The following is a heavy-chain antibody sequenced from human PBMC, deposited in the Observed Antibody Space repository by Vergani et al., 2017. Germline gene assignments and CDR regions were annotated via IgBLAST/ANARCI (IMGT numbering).Heavy chain of an antibody. J-gene: IGHJ4*02. D-gene: IGHD2-15*01. CDR3: ARLSDDTTPYLQGGYDC. Sequence: EVQLVESGGGLVKPGGSLRLSCAASGFTFINAWMTWVRQAPGKGLEWVGRIKSKTDGGTTYYAAPVKGKFTISRDDSKNTLYLQMNSLRAEDTAVYYCARLSDDTTPYLQGGYDCWGQGTLVSVSS. CDR1: GFTFINAW. CDR2: IKSKTDGGTT. V-gene: IGHV3-15*01.